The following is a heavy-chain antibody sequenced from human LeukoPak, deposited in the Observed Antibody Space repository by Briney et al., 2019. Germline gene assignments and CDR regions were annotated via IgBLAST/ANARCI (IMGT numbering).Heavy chain of an antibody. J-gene: IGHJ6*03. Sequence: AETLSLTCAVSGYSISSDYYWGWIRQPPGKGLEWIGSTYHSGSTYYNPSLKSRVTISVDTSKNQFSLKLSSVTAADTALYYCARVGRLAYYMDVWGKGTTVTVSS. CDR3: ARVGRLAYYMDV. V-gene: IGHV4-38-2*01. CDR2: TYHSGST. D-gene: IGHD3-16*01. CDR1: GYSISSDYY.